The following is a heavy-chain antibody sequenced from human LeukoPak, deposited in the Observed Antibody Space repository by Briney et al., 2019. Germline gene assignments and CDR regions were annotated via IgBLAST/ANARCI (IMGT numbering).Heavy chain of an antibody. V-gene: IGHV5-51*01. CDR2: IFHGDSDT. CDR3: ARRSAHHRRAGNAFDI. J-gene: IGHJ3*02. Sequence: GESLQISSKGAACSFTSYWIGCVGQLAGKGREGMGTIFHGDSDTRYSTSFQGQVTISADKSISTAYLQWSSLKASDTAMYYCARRSAHHRRAGNAFDIWGQGTMVTVSS. CDR1: ACSFTSYW. D-gene: IGHD6-13*01.